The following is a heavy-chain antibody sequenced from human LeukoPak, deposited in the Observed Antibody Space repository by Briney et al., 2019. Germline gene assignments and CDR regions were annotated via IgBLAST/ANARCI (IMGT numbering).Heavy chain of an antibody. CDR3: ARDVHYYDSSGYYYFDY. Sequence: GGSLRLSCAASGFTFSSYSMNWVRQAPGKGLEWVSYISSSSSTIYYADSVKGRFTISRDNAKNSLYLQMNSLRAEDTAVYYCARDVHYYDSSGYYYFDYWGQGTLVTVSS. D-gene: IGHD3-22*01. V-gene: IGHV3-48*01. CDR1: GFTFSSYS. CDR2: ISSSSSTI. J-gene: IGHJ4*02.